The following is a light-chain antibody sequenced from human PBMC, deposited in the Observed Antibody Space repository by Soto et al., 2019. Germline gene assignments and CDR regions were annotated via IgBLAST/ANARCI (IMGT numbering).Light chain of an antibody. Sequence: AQTACVFGSPGQSITFACTGTISDVGGYNFVSWYQQHPGKAPKLMIYEVSSRPSGVSNRFSGSKSGNTASLTISGLQPEDEADYYCSSYTTSTTVVFGTGTQLTVL. CDR2: EVS. V-gene: IGLV2-14*03. CDR3: SSYTTSTTVV. J-gene: IGLJ1*01. CDR1: ISDVGGYNF.